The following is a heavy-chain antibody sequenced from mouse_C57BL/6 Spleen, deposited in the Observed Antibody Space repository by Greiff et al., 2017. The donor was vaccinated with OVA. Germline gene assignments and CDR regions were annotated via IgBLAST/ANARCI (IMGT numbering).Heavy chain of an antibody. D-gene: IGHD2-2*01. J-gene: IGHJ2*01. V-gene: IGHV5-9*01. CDR2: ISGGGGNN. CDR3: ARHGCYGYDELYYFDY. CDR1: GFTFSSYT. Sequence: EVKLMESGGGLVKPGGSLKLSCAASGFTFSSYTMSWVRQTPEKRLEWVATISGGGGNNYYPDSVKGRFTFSRDNAKNTLYLQMSSLRSEDTALYYCARHGCYGYDELYYFDYWGQGTTLTVSS.